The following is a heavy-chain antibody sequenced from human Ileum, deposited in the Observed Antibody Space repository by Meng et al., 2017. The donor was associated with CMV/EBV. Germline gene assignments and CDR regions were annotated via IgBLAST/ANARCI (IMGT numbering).Heavy chain of an antibody. D-gene: IGHD3-3*01. Sequence: GESLKISCAASGFTFSSYSMNWVRQAPGKGLEWVSYISSSSSTIYYADSVKGRFTISRDNAKNSLYLQMDSLRAEDTAVYYCARIGNLEWLFGWFDPWGQGTLVTVSS. CDR1: GFTFSSYS. J-gene: IGHJ5*02. CDR3: ARIGNLEWLFGWFDP. V-gene: IGHV3-48*04. CDR2: ISSSSSTI.